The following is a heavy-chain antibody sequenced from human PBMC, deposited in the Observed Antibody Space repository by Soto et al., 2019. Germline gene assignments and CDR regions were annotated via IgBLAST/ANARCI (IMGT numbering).Heavy chain of an antibody. V-gene: IGHV4-4*07. J-gene: IGHJ4*02. CDR3: ATESGSTYGYFDY. D-gene: IGHD4-17*01. CDR1: GGSISSYY. CDR2: IYTSGST. Sequence: SETLSLTCSVSGGSISSYYWSWIRQPAGKGLEWIGRIYTSGSTNYNPSLKTRLSMSVDRSKNQFTLRLTSVTAADTAVYFCATESGSTYGYFDYWGQGTQVTVSS.